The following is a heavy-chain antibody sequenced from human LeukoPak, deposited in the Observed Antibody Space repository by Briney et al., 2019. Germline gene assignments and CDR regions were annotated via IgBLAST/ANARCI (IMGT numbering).Heavy chain of an antibody. V-gene: IGHV4-34*01. J-gene: IGHJ4*02. CDR3: ARGVCSGGGRYGLFNY. D-gene: IGHD2-15*01. Sequence: SETLSLTCAVYGGSVSGYYWSWIRQPPGKGVEWIGEINHSGSTNYNPSLKSRVTISVDTSKKQFSLKLSSVTAADTAVYYCARGVCSGGGRYGLFNYWGQGTLVTVSS. CDR1: GGSVSGYY. CDR2: INHSGST.